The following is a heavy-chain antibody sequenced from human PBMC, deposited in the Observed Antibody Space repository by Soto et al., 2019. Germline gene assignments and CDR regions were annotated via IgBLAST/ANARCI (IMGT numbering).Heavy chain of an antibody. CDR3: VKSRGGNNFDFFD. J-gene: IGHJ4*02. Sequence: GGSLRLSCSASGFTFSSYAMHWVRQAPGKGLEYVSGIRGNGDPPFYADSVKGRFTISRDNSKDTLYLQMSSLSADDTAVYYCVKSRGGNNFDFFDWGQGALVTVSS. V-gene: IGHV3-64D*06. D-gene: IGHD5-12*01. CDR1: GFTFSSYA. CDR2: IRGNGDPP.